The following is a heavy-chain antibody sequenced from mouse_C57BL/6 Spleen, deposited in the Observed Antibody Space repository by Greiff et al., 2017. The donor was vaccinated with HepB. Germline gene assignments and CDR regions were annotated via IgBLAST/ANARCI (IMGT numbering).Heavy chain of an antibody. D-gene: IGHD1-1*01. CDR2: INYDGSST. V-gene: IGHV5-16*01. Sequence: EVQLVESEGGLVQPGSSMKLSCTASGFTFSDYYMAWVRQVPEKGLEWVANINYDGSSTYYLDSLKSRFIISRDNAKNILYLQMSSLKSEDTATYYCARGGYGSRSFDYWGQGTTLTVSS. J-gene: IGHJ2*01. CDR1: GFTFSDYY. CDR3: ARGGYGSRSFDY.